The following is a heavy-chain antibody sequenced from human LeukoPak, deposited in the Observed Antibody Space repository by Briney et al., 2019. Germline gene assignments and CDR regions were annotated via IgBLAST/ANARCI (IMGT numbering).Heavy chain of an antibody. Sequence: GGSLRLSCAASGFTFSSYGMHWVRQAPGKGLEWVAVISYDGSNKYFADSVKGRFTISRDNSKNTLYLQMNSLRAEDTAVYYCAKDYDSSGWAAFDIWGQGTMVTVSS. CDR2: ISYDGSNK. CDR3: AKDYDSSGWAAFDI. V-gene: IGHV3-30*18. J-gene: IGHJ3*02. CDR1: GFTFSSYG. D-gene: IGHD3-22*01.